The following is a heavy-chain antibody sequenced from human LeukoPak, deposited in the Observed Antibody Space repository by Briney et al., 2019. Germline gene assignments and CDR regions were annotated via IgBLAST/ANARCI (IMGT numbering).Heavy chain of an antibody. D-gene: IGHD2-2*01. CDR2: IHYSGST. J-gene: IGHJ6*03. V-gene: IGHV4-59*01. CDR3: ARTTEGYCRSTSCYDFSYSYYMDV. Sequence: SETLSLTCAVSGGSISSYYWSWIRQPPGEGLEWIGYIHYSGSTHYNPSLKSRVSISVDTSKNQLSLKLSSVTAADTAVYYCARTTEGYCRSTSCYDFSYSYYMDVWGKGTTVTISS. CDR1: GGSISSYY.